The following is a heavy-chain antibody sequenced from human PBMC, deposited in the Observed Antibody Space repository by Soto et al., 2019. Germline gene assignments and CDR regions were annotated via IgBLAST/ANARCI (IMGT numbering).Heavy chain of an antibody. CDR3: AKVSSDRGYYFYGMDV. Sequence: QVQLVESGGGVVQPGRSLRLSCAASGFTFRSYGTHWVRQAPGKGLEWVAVISYDGSDRYYADSVKGRFTISRDNSKNTLYLQMNSLRAEDTAVYYCAKVSSDRGYYFYGMDVWGQGTTVTVSS. D-gene: IGHD3-10*01. J-gene: IGHJ6*02. CDR1: GFTFRSYG. CDR2: ISYDGSDR. V-gene: IGHV3-30*18.